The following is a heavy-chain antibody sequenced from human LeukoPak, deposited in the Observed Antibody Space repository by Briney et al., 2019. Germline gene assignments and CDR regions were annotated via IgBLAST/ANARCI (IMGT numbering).Heavy chain of an antibody. CDR1: GYTFTSYG. Sequence: ASVKVSCKASGYTFTSYGISWVRQAPGQGLEWMGWISAYNGDTNYAQKLQGRVTMTTDTSTSTAYMELRSLRSDDTAVYYCARDRGEYSSSSADYWGQGTLVTVSS. J-gene: IGHJ4*02. CDR3: ARDRGEYSSSSADY. V-gene: IGHV1-18*01. D-gene: IGHD6-6*01. CDR2: ISAYNGDT.